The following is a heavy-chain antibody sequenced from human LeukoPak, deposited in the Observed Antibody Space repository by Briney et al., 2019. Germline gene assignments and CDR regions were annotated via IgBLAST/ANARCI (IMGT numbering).Heavy chain of an antibody. CDR2: INPNSGGT. D-gene: IGHD3-3*01. J-gene: IGHJ6*03. CDR3: ARDAVRHDFSPHYYYCYMDV. CDR1: GYTFTGYY. Sequence: GASVKVSCKASGYTFTGYYMHWVRQAPGQGLEWMGRINPNSGGTNYAQKFQGRVTMTRDTSISTAYMELSRLRSDDTAVYYCARDAVRHDFSPHYYYCYMDVRGKGTTVTVSS. V-gene: IGHV1-2*06.